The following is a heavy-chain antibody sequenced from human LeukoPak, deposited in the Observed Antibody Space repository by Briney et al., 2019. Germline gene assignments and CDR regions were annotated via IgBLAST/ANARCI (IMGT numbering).Heavy chain of an antibody. V-gene: IGHV4-31*03. J-gene: IGHJ3*02. Sequence: SETLSLTCTVSGGSISSGDYYWGWIRQHPGKGLEWIAYIFYSGTSYYNPSLKSRVMISVDTSKNQFSLKLRSVTAADTAIYYCARTCSGGSCYLAFYIWGQGTMVTVSS. CDR1: GGSISSGDYY. CDR2: IFYSGTS. CDR3: ARTCSGGSCYLAFYI. D-gene: IGHD2-15*01.